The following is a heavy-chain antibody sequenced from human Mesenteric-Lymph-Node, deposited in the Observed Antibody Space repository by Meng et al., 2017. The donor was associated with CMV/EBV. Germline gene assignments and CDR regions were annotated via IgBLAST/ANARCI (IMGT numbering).Heavy chain of an antibody. CDR2: IYNIGDIFHSRAT. Sequence: GAISSNGCYWVWIRQPPGKGLEWSGSIYNIGDIFHSRATYYNPSLKSRVTISVDTSRNHFSLKLSSVTAADTAVYFCVSRSHYSRPYWAQGTLVTVSS. CDR3: VSRSHYSRPY. V-gene: IGHV4-39*02. D-gene: IGHD4-11*01. J-gene: IGHJ4*02. CDR1: GAISSNGCY.